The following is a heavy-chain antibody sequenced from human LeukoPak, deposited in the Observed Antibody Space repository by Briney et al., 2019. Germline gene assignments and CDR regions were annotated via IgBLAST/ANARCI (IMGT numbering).Heavy chain of an antibody. Sequence: GGSLRLSCAASGFTFSSYSMNWVRQAPGKGLEWVSYISSSSSTIYYADSVKGRFTISRDNAKNSLYLQMNSLRDEDTAVYYCARDRIAVACGYYYGMDVWGQGTTVTVSS. V-gene: IGHV3-48*02. D-gene: IGHD6-19*01. CDR2: ISSSSSTI. J-gene: IGHJ6*02. CDR1: GFTFSSYS. CDR3: ARDRIAVACGYYYGMDV.